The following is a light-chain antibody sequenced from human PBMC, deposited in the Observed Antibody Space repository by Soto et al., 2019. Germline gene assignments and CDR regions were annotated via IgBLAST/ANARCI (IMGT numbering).Light chain of an antibody. Sequence: EIVLTQSPSTLSLSPGERATLSCRAGQSVSTFLAWYQKKPGKAPRLLTYDAPKRATGIPIRFSGSGSGTDFTLTISSLEPEDFAVYYCQQRINWPLTFGGGTKVEIK. V-gene: IGKV3-11*01. CDR1: QSVSTF. J-gene: IGKJ4*01. CDR2: DAP. CDR3: QQRINWPLT.